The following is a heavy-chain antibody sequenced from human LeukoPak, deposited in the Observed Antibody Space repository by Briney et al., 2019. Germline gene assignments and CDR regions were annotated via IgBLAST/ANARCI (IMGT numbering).Heavy chain of an antibody. J-gene: IGHJ4*02. CDR3: ATIEITTIPTDY. V-gene: IGHV3-30*02. D-gene: IGHD3-22*01. CDR2: IRYDGSNK. Sequence: GGSLRLSCAASGFTFSSYGMHWVRQAPGKGLEWVAFIRYDGSNKYYADSVKGRFTISRDNSKNTLYLQMNSLRAEDTAVYYCATIEITTIPTDYWGQGTLVTVSS. CDR1: GFTFSSYG.